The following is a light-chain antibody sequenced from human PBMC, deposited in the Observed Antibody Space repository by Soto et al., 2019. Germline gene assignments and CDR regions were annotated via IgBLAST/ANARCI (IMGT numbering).Light chain of an antibody. CDR2: DAS. J-gene: IGKJ3*01. V-gene: IGKV3-11*01. CDR3: QQCGNSPLFT. Sequence: EIFLTQSPDTLSLSPGERATLSCRASQSVTNYIAWYQQRPGQAPRLLIYDASNRASGVPARFSGSGSGTDFTLTISRLEPEDFAVYYCQQCGNSPLFTFGPGTKVDL. CDR1: QSVTNY.